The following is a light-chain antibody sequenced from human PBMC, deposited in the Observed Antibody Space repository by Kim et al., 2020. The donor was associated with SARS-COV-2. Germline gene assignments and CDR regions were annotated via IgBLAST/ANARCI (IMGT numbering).Light chain of an antibody. CDR1: QSLVHGDGNTY. Sequence: DVVMTQSPLSLPVTLGEPASISCRSSQSLVHGDGNTYLNWFQQRPGQSPRRLLYKVSIRDSGVPDRFSGSGSGTDFTLKISRVEAEDVGVYYCMQPRQWPCTFGQGTKVDIK. J-gene: IGKJ1*01. CDR2: KVS. V-gene: IGKV2-30*02. CDR3: MQPRQWPCT.